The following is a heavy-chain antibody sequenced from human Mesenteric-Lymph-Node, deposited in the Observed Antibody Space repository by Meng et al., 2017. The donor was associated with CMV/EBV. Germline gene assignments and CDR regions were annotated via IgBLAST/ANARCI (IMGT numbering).Heavy chain of an antibody. CDR3: ASLSGTGAFDI. V-gene: IGHV3-30*01. D-gene: IGHD6-13*01. CDR2: ISDDGTKT. CDR1: GFTFIIYS. Sequence: GGSLRLSCAASGFTFIIYSMHWVRQAPGRGLEWVAFISDDGTKTYHADSVKGRFIVSRDNSQNTLYLQMNSLRAEDTAVYYCASLSGTGAFDIWGQGTKVTVSS. J-gene: IGHJ3*02.